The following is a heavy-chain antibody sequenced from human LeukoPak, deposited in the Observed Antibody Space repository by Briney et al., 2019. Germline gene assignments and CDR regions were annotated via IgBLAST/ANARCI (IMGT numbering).Heavy chain of an antibody. Sequence: GGSLRLSCAASGFAFSSYAMSWVRQAPGKGLEWVSAISGSGGDTWYADSVRGRFTISRDNSKNTLYMQVNSLRAEDTAVYYCARAEIGLHVIDYWGQGTLVTVSS. J-gene: IGHJ4*02. CDR2: ISGSGGDT. D-gene: IGHD2/OR15-2a*01. CDR1: GFAFSSYA. V-gene: IGHV3-23*01. CDR3: ARAEIGLHVIDY.